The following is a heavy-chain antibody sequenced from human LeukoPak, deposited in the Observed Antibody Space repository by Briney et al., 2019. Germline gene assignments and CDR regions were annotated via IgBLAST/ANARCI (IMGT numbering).Heavy chain of an antibody. J-gene: IGHJ4*02. CDR2: IRYDGSNK. CDR1: GFTFSSYG. CDR3: AKWRELLLADY. Sequence: PGGSLRLSCAVSGFTFSSYGMHWVRQAPGKGLEWVAFIRYDGSNKYYADSVKGRFTISRDNSKNTLYLQMNSLRAEDTAVYYCAKWRELLLADYWGQGTLVTVSS. V-gene: IGHV3-30*02. D-gene: IGHD1-26*01.